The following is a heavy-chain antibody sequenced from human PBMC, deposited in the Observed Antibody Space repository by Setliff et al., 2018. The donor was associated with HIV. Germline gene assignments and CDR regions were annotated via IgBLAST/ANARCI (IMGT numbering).Heavy chain of an antibody. D-gene: IGHD2-8*01. CDR3: ARRGRDGVLIVFATGFDP. J-gene: IGHJ5*02. V-gene: IGHV4-39*01. Sequence: AETLSLTCSVSGGSISSSTYYWGWIRQPPGKGLEWIGDIFYTGSTYYNPSLKSRVAISIDTSENRFSLRLNSVTAADTGVYYCARRGRDGVLIVFATGFDPWGQGTLVTVSS. CDR1: GGSISSSTYY. CDR2: IFYTGST.